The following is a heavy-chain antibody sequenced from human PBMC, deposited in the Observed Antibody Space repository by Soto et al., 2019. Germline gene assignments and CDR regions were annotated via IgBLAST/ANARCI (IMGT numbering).Heavy chain of an antibody. CDR3: ARLREEWELLSDY. D-gene: IGHD1-26*01. CDR2: ISSSSSYT. Sequence: QVQLVESGGGLVKPGGSLRLSCAASGFTFSDYYMSWIRQAPGKGLEWVSYISSSSSYTNYADSVKGRFTISRDNAKNSLYLQMNSLRADDTAVYYCARLREEWELLSDYWGQGTLVTVSS. CDR1: GFTFSDYY. V-gene: IGHV3-11*06. J-gene: IGHJ4*02.